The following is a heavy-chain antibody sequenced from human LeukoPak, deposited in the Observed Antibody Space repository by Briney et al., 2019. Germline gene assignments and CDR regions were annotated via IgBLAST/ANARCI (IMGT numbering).Heavy chain of an antibody. CDR3: ALGTINKDYYFGMDV. V-gene: IGHV3-11*01. Sequence: GGSLRLSCAASGFTFSDYYMTWIRQAPGKGLEWLSYISNTGSTVFYAISVMGRFTVSRDNAKRSLYLQIKSLRDDDTAVYHCALGTINKDYYFGMDVWGQGTTVTVSS. CDR1: GFTFSDYY. J-gene: IGHJ6*02. CDR2: ISNTGSTV. D-gene: IGHD2-8*01.